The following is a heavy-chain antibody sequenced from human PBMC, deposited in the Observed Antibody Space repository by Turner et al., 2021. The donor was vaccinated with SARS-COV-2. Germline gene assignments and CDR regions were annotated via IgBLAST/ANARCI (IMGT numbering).Heavy chain of an antibody. CDR2: ISSSSSYI. D-gene: IGHD6-13*01. CDR1: GFTLSSYS. Sequence: VQLVESGGGLVKPGGSLRLSCAASGFTLSSYSMNWVRQAPGKGLEWVSSISSSSSYIYYADSVKGRFTISRDNAKNSLYLKLNSLRAEDTAVYYCATIAAAGPDFYYYYGMDVWGQGTTVTVSS. CDR3: ATIAAAGPDFYYYYGMDV. J-gene: IGHJ6*02. V-gene: IGHV3-21*01.